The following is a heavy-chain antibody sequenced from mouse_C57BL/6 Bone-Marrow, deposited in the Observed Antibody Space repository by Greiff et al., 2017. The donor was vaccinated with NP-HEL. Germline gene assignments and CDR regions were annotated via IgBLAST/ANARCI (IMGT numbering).Heavy chain of an antibody. CDR1: GYTFTDYY. D-gene: IGHD4-1*01. Sequence: EVQLQQSGPVLVKPGASVKMSCKASGYTFTDYYMNWVQQSHGKSLEWIGVINPYNGGTSYNQKFKGKATLTVDKSSSTAYMELNSLTSEESAVYYCAREEENWFYAMDYWGQGTSVTVSS. CDR3: AREEENWFYAMDY. J-gene: IGHJ4*01. V-gene: IGHV1-19*01. CDR2: INPYNGGT.